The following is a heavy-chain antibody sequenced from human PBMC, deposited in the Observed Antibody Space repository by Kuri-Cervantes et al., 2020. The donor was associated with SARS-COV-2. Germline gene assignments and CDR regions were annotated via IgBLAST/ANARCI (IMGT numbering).Heavy chain of an antibody. CDR2: ISAYNGNT. J-gene: IGHJ3*02. V-gene: IGHV1-18*04. D-gene: IGHD2-2*01. CDR3: ARGVGSGIVVVPAAMRSSFDI. Sequence: ASVKVSCKASGYTFTGYYMHWVRQAPGQGLEWMGWISAYNGNTNYAQKLQGRATMTTDTSTSTAYMELRSLRSDDTAVYYCARGVGSGIVVVPAAMRSSFDIWGQGTMVTVSS. CDR1: GYTFTGYY.